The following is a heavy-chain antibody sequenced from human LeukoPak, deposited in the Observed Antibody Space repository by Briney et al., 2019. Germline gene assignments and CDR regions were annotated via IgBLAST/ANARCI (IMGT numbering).Heavy chain of an antibody. D-gene: IGHD4/OR15-4a*01. CDR3: ARRAGAYSHPYDY. Sequence: GGSLRLSCATSGFTFSPFWIHWVRQGPGKGLEWVSFIYSDNTHYSDSVKGRFTISRDNSKNTLYLQMNSLRAEDTAVYYCARRAGAYSHPYDYWGQGTLVTVSS. J-gene: IGHJ4*02. CDR2: IYSDNT. V-gene: IGHV3-53*01. CDR1: GFTFSPFW.